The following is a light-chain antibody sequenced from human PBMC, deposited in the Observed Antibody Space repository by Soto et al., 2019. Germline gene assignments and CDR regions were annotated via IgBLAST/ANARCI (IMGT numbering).Light chain of an antibody. CDR3: LQSYSTPPYT. V-gene: IGKV1-39*01. CDR2: AAS. CDR1: QSISSY. J-gene: IGKJ2*01. Sequence: DIPMTQSPSSLSASVGDRVTITCRASQSISSYLNWYQQKPGKAPKLLIYAASSLQSGVPSRFSGSGSGTDFTLTISSLQPEDFATYYCLQSYSTPPYTFGQGTKLEIK.